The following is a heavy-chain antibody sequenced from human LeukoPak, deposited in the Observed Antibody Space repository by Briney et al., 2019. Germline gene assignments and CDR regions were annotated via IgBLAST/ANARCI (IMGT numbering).Heavy chain of an antibody. CDR3: ARAELDCTNGVCYRAEYFQH. CDR2: IYYSGST. V-gene: IGHV4-59*01. D-gene: IGHD2-8*01. J-gene: IGHJ1*01. Sequence: PETLSLTCTVSGGSISSYYWSWIRQPPGKGLEWIGYIYYSGSTNYNPSLKSRVTISVDTSKNQFSLKLSSVTAADTAVYYCARAELDCTNGVCYRAEYFQHWGQGTLVTVSS. CDR1: GGSISSYY.